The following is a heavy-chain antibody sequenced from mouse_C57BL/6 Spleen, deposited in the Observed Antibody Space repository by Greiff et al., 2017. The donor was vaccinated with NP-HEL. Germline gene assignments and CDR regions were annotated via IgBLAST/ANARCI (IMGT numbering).Heavy chain of an antibody. D-gene: IGHD1-1*01. V-gene: IGHV1-52*01. CDR3: ARNHYGSSYFDY. Sequence: QVHVKQPGAELVRPGSSVKLSCKASGYTFTSYWMHWVKQRPIQGLEWIGNIDPSDSETHYNQKFKDKATLTVDKSSSTAYMQLSSLTSEDSAVYYCARNHYGSSYFDYWGQGTTLTVSS. J-gene: IGHJ2*01. CDR1: GYTFTSYW. CDR2: IDPSDSET.